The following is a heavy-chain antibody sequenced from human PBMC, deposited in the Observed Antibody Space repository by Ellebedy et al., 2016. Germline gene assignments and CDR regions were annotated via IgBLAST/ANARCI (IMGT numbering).Heavy chain of an antibody. V-gene: IGHV3-23*01. CDR3: AKGLTTVVTTYYYYYGMDV. D-gene: IGHD4-23*01. CDR2: IGGSGGTT. Sequence: GESLKISCAASGFTFSSYAMSWVRQAPGKGLEWVSAIGGSGGTTYYADSVKGRFTISRDNSKNTLYLQMNSLRGEDTAVYYCAKGLTTVVTTYYYYYGMDVWGQGTTVTVSS. J-gene: IGHJ6*02. CDR1: GFTFSSYA.